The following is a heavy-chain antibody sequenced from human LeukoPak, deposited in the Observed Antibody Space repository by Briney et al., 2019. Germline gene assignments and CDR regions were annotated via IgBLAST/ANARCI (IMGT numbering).Heavy chain of an antibody. CDR2: ISYDGSNK. CDR1: GFTFSSYG. J-gene: IGHJ4*02. Sequence: PGRSLRLSCAASGFTFSSYGMHWVRQAPGKGLEWVAVISYDGSNKYCADSVKGRFTISRDNSKNTLYLQMNSLRAEDTAVYYCASEISYQLLIPNPFDYWGQGTLVTVSS. CDR3: ASEISYQLLIPNPFDY. D-gene: IGHD2-2*01. V-gene: IGHV3-30*03.